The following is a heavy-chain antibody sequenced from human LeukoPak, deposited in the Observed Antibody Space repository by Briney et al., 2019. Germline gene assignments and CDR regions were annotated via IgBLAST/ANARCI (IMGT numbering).Heavy chain of an antibody. CDR3: ARVIGSSGYYYMDV. CDR1: GFTVSSNY. D-gene: IGHD6-6*01. Sequence: PGGSLRLSCAASGFTVSSNYMSWVRQAPGKGLEWVSVIYSGGGTYYADSVKGRFTISRDNSKNTLYLQMNSLRAEDTAVYYCARVIGSSGYYYMDVWGKGTTVTVSS. V-gene: IGHV3-53*01. CDR2: IYSGGGT. J-gene: IGHJ6*03.